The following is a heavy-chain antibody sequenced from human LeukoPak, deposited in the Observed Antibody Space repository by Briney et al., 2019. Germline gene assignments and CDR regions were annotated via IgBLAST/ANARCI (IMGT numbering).Heavy chain of an antibody. J-gene: IGHJ4*02. Sequence: PGGALRLSCAVSGFAFSSYGMPCGRKGPRRGLERVAFIRYDGSNKYYADSVKGRFSISRDNSKNTLYLQMNSLRAEDTAVYYCAKDYGDYGHYFDYWGQGTLVTVSS. V-gene: IGHV3-30*02. CDR1: GFAFSSYG. CDR3: AKDYGDYGHYFDY. CDR2: IRYDGSNK. D-gene: IGHD4-17*01.